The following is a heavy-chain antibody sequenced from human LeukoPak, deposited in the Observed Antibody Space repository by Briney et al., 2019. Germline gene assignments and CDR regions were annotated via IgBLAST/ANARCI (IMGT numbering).Heavy chain of an antibody. Sequence: SETLSLTCTVSGGSISSHYWSWIRQPPGKGLEWIGYIYYSGSTNYNPSLKSRVTISVDTSKNLFSLKLSSVTAADTAVYYCARVGPAMVMFSYFDYWGQGTLVTVSS. CDR2: IYYSGST. J-gene: IGHJ4*02. D-gene: IGHD5-18*01. CDR1: GGSISSHY. V-gene: IGHV4-59*11. CDR3: ARVGPAMVMFSYFDY.